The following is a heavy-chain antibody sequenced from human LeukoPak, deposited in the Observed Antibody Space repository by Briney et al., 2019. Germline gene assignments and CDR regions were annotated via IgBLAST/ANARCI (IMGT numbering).Heavy chain of an antibody. CDR1: GFTFSSYA. J-gene: IGHJ3*02. Sequence: PGRPLRLSCAASGFTFSSYAMHWVRQAPGKGLEWVAVISYDGSNKYYADSVKGRFTISRDNSKNTLYLQMNSLRAEDTAVYYCAVVAGAFDIWGQGTMVTVSS. CDR3: AVVAGAFDI. V-gene: IGHV3-30-3*01. D-gene: IGHD2-15*01. CDR2: ISYDGSNK.